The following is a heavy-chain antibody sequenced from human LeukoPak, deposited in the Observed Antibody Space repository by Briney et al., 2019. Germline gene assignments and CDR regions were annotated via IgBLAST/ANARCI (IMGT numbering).Heavy chain of an antibody. V-gene: IGHV4-39*07. J-gene: IGHJ4*02. CDR2: IYYSGST. Sequence: SETLSLTCTVSGGSISSSSYYWGWIRQPPGKGLEWIGSIYYSGSTYYNPSLKSRVTISVDTSKNQFSLKLSSVTAADTAVYYCARDLTGAHGYWGQGTLVTVSS. CDR3: ARDLTGAHGY. CDR1: GGSISSSSYY. D-gene: IGHD3-10*01.